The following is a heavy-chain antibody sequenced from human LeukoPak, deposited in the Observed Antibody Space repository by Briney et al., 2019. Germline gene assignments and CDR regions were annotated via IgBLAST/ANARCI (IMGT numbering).Heavy chain of an antibody. J-gene: IGHJ4*02. V-gene: IGHV4-34*01. CDR3: AVAAAGLTYYFDY. D-gene: IGHD6-13*01. Sequence: SETLSLTCAVYGGSFSGYYWSWIRQPPGKGLEWIGEINHSGSTNYNPSLKSRVTISVDTSKNQFSLKPSSVTAADTAVYYCAVAAAGLTYYFDYWGQGTLVTVSS. CDR2: INHSGST. CDR1: GGSFSGYY.